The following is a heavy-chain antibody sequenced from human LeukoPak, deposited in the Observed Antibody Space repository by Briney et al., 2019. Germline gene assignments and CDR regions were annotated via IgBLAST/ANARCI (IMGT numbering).Heavy chain of an antibody. J-gene: IGHJ4*02. Sequence: GGSLRLSCAASGFTFSSYAMSWVRQAPGKGLEWVSAISGSGGSTYYADSVKGRFTISRDNSKNTLYLQMNSLRAEDTAVYYWAKGYYGSGSYYMSYWGQGTLVTVSS. CDR1: GFTFSSYA. CDR3: AKGYYGSGSYYMSY. CDR2: ISGSGGST. V-gene: IGHV3-23*01. D-gene: IGHD3-10*01.